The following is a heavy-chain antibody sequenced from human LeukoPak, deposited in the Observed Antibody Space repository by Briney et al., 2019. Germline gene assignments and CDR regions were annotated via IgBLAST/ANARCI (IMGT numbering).Heavy chain of an antibody. CDR1: GGSISSSSYH. J-gene: IGHJ3*02. Sequence: SETLSLTCTVSGGSISSSSYHWGWIRQPPGKGLEWIGSIYYSGSTYYNPSLKSRVTISVDTSKDQFSLKLSSVTAADTAVYYCARDRYIVVVPAAKYAFDIWGQGTMVTVSS. CDR3: ARDRYIVVVPAAKYAFDI. V-gene: IGHV4-39*07. CDR2: IYYSGST. D-gene: IGHD2-2*01.